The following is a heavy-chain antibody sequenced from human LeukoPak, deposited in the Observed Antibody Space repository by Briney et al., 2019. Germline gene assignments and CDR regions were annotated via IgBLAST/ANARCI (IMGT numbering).Heavy chain of an antibody. Sequence: GASVTVSCTASGGTFSSYAISWVRQAPGQGLEWMGGIIPIFGTANYAQKFQGRVTITADESTSTAYMELSSLRSEDTAVYYCARDSHKQDYDSSARAEYFQHWGQGTLVTVSS. V-gene: IGHV1-69*13. CDR3: ARDSHKQDYDSSARAEYFQH. J-gene: IGHJ1*01. D-gene: IGHD3-22*01. CDR2: IIPIFGTA. CDR1: GGTFSSYA.